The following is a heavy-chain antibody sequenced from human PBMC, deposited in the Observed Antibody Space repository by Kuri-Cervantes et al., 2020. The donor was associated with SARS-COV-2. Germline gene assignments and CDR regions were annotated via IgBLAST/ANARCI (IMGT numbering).Heavy chain of an antibody. D-gene: IGHD6-19*01. CDR3: ARSGWYSRGVTYYHLDV. Sequence: GSLRLSCAVSGYSISSGYYWGWIRQPPGKGLEWIGYIYYSGSTNYNPSLKSRITISVDTSKNQFSLNLTSVTAADTAVYFCARSGWYSRGVTYYHLDVWSKGTTVTVSS. J-gene: IGHJ6*03. V-gene: IGHV4-61*01. CDR1: GYSISSGYY. CDR2: IYYSGST.